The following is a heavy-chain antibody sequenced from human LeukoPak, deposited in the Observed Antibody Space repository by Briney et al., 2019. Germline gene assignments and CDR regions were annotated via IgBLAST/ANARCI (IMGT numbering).Heavy chain of an antibody. D-gene: IGHD5-18*01. J-gene: IGHJ4*02. CDR3: ARATYGYSGSSALDY. CDR1: GGSISSYC. CDR2: IYYSGST. V-gene: IGHV4-59*01. Sequence: PSETLSLTCTVSGGSISSYCWSWIRQPPGKGLEWIGYIYYSGSTNYNPSLKSRVTISVDTSKNQFSLKLSSVTAADTAVYYCARATYGYSGSSALDYWGQGTLVTVSS.